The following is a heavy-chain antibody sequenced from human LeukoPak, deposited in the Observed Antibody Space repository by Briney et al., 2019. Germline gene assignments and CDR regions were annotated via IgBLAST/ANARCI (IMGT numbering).Heavy chain of an antibody. Sequence: SVKVSCKAPGGTFSSYTISWVRQAPGQGLEWMGRIIPILGIANYAQKFQGRVTITADKSTSTAYMELSSLRSEDTAVYYCARDARGGDSVYRGQGTLVTVSS. D-gene: IGHD2-21*01. J-gene: IGHJ4*02. V-gene: IGHV1-69*04. CDR3: ARDARGGDSVY. CDR2: IIPILGIA. CDR1: GGTFSSYT.